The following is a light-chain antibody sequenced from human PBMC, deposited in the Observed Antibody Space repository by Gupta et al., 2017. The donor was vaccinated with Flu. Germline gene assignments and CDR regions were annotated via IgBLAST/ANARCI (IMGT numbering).Light chain of an antibody. V-gene: IGLV1-47*01. CDR2: RNN. J-gene: IGLJ2*01. Sequence: SVLTPPPSASGTTGPRVTISCSGSSANIGSNYVYWYQQPPGTAPKLLIYRNNQRPSGVPDRFSGSKSGTSASLAISGLRSEDEADYYCAAWDDSRSGVVFGGGTKLTVL. CDR3: AAWDDSRSGVV. CDR1: SANIGSNY.